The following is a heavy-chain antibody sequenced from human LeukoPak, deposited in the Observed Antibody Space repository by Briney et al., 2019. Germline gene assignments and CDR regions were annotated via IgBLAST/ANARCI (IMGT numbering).Heavy chain of an antibody. CDR3: AKAPERYCSGGSCDGAFDI. D-gene: IGHD2-15*01. Sequence: GGSLRLSCAASGFTFSSYGMHWVRQAPGKGLEWVAFIRYDGSNKYYADSVKGRLTISRDNSKNTLYLQMNSLRAEDTAVYYCAKAPERYCSGGSCDGAFDIWGQGTMVTVSS. CDR2: IRYDGSNK. V-gene: IGHV3-30*02. J-gene: IGHJ3*02. CDR1: GFTFSSYG.